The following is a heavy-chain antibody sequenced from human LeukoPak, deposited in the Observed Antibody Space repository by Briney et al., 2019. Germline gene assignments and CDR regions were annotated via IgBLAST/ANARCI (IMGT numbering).Heavy chain of an antibody. J-gene: IGHJ4*02. CDR2: ISYDGKT. V-gene: IGHV4-59*01. D-gene: IGHD2-2*01. Sequence: PSETLSLTCNVSGASINSYRWNWIRQAPGNGLEWIGYISYDGKTNYNPSLKSRLTLSVDTSKNQFSLNLNSVTAAVTARYYCTKGSYEPFDCWGQGTLVTVTS. CDR3: TKGSYEPFDC. CDR1: GASINSYR.